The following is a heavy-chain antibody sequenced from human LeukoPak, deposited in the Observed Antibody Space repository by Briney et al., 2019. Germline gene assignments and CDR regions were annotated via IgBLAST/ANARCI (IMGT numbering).Heavy chain of an antibody. D-gene: IGHD6-19*01. Sequence: SETLSLACTVSGGSVSSYYWSWIRQPPGKGLEWIGYIYNGESTNYNSSLESRVTISVDTSKNQFFLKLSSVTAADTAVYYCARFHSGPSGWYVLWYFDLWGRGTLVTVSS. V-gene: IGHV4-4*09. J-gene: IGHJ2*01. CDR2: IYNGEST. CDR1: GGSVSSYY. CDR3: ARFHSGPSGWYVLWYFDL.